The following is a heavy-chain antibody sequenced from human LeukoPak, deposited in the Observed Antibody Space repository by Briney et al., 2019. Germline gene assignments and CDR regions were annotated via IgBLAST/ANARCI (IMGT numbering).Heavy chain of an antibody. CDR2: IYASGST. CDR3: ARGKQNAVDY. D-gene: IGHD1-1*01. Sequence: PSETLSLTCTVSSGSMSGNYYWSWIRQPAGKGLEWIGRIYASGSTNYDPSLKSRDTISVDKSNNQFSLMVTSVTAADTAVYYCARGKQNAVDYWGQGILVTVSS. J-gene: IGHJ4*02. CDR1: SGSMSGNYY. V-gene: IGHV4-4*07.